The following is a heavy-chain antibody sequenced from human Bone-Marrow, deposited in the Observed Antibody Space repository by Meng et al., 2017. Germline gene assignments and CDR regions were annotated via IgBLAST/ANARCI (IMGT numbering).Heavy chain of an antibody. CDR1: GFTFSSYW. Sequence: GESLKISCAASGFTFSSYWMSWVRQAPGKGLEWVANIKQDGSEKYYVDSVKGRFTISRDNAKNSLYLQMNSLRAEDTAVYYCARDPITGTTLYYYYYGMDVWGQETTVTVSS. V-gene: IGHV3-7*01. CDR3: ARDPITGTTLYYYYYGMDV. CDR2: IKQDGSEK. J-gene: IGHJ6*02. D-gene: IGHD1-7*01.